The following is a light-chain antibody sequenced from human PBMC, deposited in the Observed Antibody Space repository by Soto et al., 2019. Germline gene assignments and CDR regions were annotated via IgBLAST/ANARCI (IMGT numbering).Light chain of an antibody. CDR3: QQYGSSPP. Sequence: EIVLTQSPGTLSLSPGERATLSCRASQSVSSSYLAWYQQKPGQAPRILIYGASSRATGIPDRFSGSGSGIDFTLTISRLEPEDFAVYYCQQYGSSPPFGGGTKVEIK. CDR2: GAS. V-gene: IGKV3-20*01. CDR1: QSVSSSY. J-gene: IGKJ4*01.